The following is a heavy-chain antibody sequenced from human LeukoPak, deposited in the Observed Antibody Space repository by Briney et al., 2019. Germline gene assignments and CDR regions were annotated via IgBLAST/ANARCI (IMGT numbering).Heavy chain of an antibody. Sequence: SETLSLTRTVSGGSLTSSIYYWGWIRQPPGKGLEWIGSIYYSGSTYYNPSLKSPVTKSVDTSKIQFSLKLGSVTAADTAVYYCARRGVPNWFDPWGLGTLVTVSS. D-gene: IGHD3-10*01. CDR2: IYYSGST. J-gene: IGHJ5*02. CDR3: ARRGVPNWFDP. V-gene: IGHV4-39*01. CDR1: GGSLTSSIYY.